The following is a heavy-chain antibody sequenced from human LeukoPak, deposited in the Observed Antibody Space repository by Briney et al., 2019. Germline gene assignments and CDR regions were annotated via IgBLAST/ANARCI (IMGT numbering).Heavy chain of an antibody. CDR1: GFTFSTYW. CDR3: ARDQWTTVVNLDY. CDR2: INSDGSST. J-gene: IGHJ4*02. D-gene: IGHD4-23*01. V-gene: IGHV3-74*01. Sequence: PGESLRLSCAASGFTFSTYWMHWVRQAPGKGLVWVSRINSDGSSTTYADSVKGRITISRDNAKNTLYLQMNSRRAEDTAVYYCARDQWTTVVNLDYWGQGTLVTVSS.